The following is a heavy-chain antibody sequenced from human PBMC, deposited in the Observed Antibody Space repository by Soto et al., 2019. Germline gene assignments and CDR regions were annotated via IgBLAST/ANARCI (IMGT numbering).Heavy chain of an antibody. CDR3: STRAYDTNGYYRFDP. V-gene: IGHV4-34*01. Sequence: SETLSLTCAVYGGSFSGHSWTWIRQSPGKGLEWIGDINHSGRVNYSPSLKSRVTISLDTSKNQFSLTLSAVTAADAAMYYCSTRAYDTNGYYRFDPWGQGTLVTVSS. J-gene: IGHJ5*01. CDR2: INHSGRV. D-gene: IGHD3-22*01. CDR1: GGSFSGHS.